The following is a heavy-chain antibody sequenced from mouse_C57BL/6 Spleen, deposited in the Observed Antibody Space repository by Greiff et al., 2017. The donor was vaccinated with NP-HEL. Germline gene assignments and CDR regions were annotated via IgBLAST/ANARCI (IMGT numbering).Heavy chain of an antibody. Sequence: VKLVESGAELVKPGASVKISCKASGYAFSSYWMNWVKQRPGKGLEWIGQIYPGDGDTNYNGKFKGKATLTADKSSSTAYMQLSSLTSEDSAVYFCARFLFYAMDYWGQGTSVTVSS. CDR3: ARFLFYAMDY. CDR1: GYAFSSYW. V-gene: IGHV1-80*01. CDR2: IYPGDGDT. J-gene: IGHJ4*01.